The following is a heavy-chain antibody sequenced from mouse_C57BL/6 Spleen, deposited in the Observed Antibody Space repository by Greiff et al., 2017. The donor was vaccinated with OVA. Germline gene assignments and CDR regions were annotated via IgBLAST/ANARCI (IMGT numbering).Heavy chain of an antibody. CDR2: IDPSDSET. V-gene: IGHV1-52*01. J-gene: IGHJ4*01. Sequence: VQLQQPGAELVRPGSSVKLSCKASGYTFTSYWMHWVKQRPIQGLEWIGNIDPSDSETHYNQKFKDKATLTVDKSSSTAYMQLSSLTSEDSAVYYCAKYVYYDYDEDAMDYWGQGTSVTVSS. D-gene: IGHD2-4*01. CDR1: GYTFTSYW. CDR3: AKYVYYDYDEDAMDY.